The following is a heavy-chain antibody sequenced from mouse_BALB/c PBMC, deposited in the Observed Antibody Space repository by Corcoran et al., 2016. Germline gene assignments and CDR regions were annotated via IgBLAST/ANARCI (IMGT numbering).Heavy chain of an antibody. D-gene: IGHD1-2*01. J-gene: IGHJ4*01. Sequence: LVKTGASVKISCKASGYSFTGYYMHWVKQSHGKSLEWIGYISCYNGATSYNQKFKGKATFTVDTSSSTAYMQFNSLTSEDSAVYYCARITTAPYDAMDYCGQAISVTVSS. CDR1: GYSFTGYY. V-gene: IGHV1S34*01. CDR2: ISCYNGAT. CDR3: ARITTAPYDAMDY.